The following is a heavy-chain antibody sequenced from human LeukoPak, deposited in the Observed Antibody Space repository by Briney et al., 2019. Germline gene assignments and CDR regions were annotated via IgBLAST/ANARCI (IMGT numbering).Heavy chain of an antibody. Sequence: GGSLRLSCVASGFTFSDYFMSWIRQAPGKGLEWLSFINSAGDNIYYADSVKGQFTISRDSAKKTLYLEMNSLRMEDTAIYYCATSRVFDHWGQGTLVTVSS. CDR2: INSAGDNI. CDR3: ATSRVFDH. V-gene: IGHV3-11*04. J-gene: IGHJ4*02. CDR1: GFTFSDYF.